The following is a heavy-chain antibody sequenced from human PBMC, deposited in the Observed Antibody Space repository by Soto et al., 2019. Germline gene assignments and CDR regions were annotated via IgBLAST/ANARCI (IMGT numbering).Heavy chain of an antibody. Sequence: PSETLSLTCTVSGGSVSRGSYYWSWIRQPPGKGLEWIGYIYQSGGTTYNPSLESRVTIPVDSSKNQFSLNLSSVTAADTAVYYCARETRSLNFDYWGQGTLVTVSS. CDR1: GGSVSRGSYY. D-gene: IGHD3-10*01. J-gene: IGHJ4*02. CDR2: IYQSGGT. V-gene: IGHV4-61*01. CDR3: ARETRSLNFDY.